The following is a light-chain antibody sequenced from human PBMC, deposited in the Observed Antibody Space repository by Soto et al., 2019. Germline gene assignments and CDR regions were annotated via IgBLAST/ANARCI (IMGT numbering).Light chain of an antibody. Sequence: EIVLTQSPGTLSLSPGERATLSCRASQSVSSSYLAWDQQKPGQAPRVHIYGASSRATGIPDRFSGSGAGTDFTLTISRLEPEDFAVYYCQQYGSSPAFGQGTKVEIK. CDR2: GAS. J-gene: IGKJ1*01. CDR3: QQYGSSPA. CDR1: QSVSSSY. V-gene: IGKV3-20*01.